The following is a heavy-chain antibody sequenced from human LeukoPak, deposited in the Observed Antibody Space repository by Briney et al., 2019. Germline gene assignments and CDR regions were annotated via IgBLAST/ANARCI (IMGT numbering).Heavy chain of an antibody. D-gene: IGHD6-13*01. V-gene: IGHV4-59*08. CDR2: IYYSGST. J-gene: IGHJ4*02. CDR3: ARQGYSSSWYDY. CDR1: GGSISSYY. Sequence: SETLSLTCTVSGGSISSYYWSWIRQPPGKGLEWIGYIYYSGSTNYNPSLKSRVTISVDTSKNQFSLKLSFVTAADTAVYYCARQGYSSSWYDYWGQGTLVTVSS.